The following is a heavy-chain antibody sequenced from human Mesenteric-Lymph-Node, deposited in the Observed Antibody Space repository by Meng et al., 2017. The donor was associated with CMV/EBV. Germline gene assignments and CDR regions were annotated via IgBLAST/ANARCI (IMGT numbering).Heavy chain of an antibody. V-gene: IGHV4-34*01. J-gene: IGHJ4*02. CDR1: GGPSCSIY. D-gene: IGHD3-9*01. CDR2: ITHSGST. CDR3: ARGSSYDILTGYFDY. Sequence: GYGMFKPIRTLASKCHVHGGPSCSIYWNWIRQSPEKGLEWIGEITHSGSTTYNPSFTSRIIISVDTSTNQISLNMSSVTAADTAVYYCARGSSYDILTGYFDYWGQGALVTVSS.